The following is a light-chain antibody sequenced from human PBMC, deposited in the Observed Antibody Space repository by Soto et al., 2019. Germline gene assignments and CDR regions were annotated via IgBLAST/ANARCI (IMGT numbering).Light chain of an antibody. CDR1: QSVSSSY. CDR3: QQCGSSSYT. V-gene: IGKV3-20*01. J-gene: IGKJ2*01. CDR2: GAS. Sequence: EIVLTQSPGTLSLSPGERATLSCRASQSVSSSYLAWYQQKPGQAPRLLIYGASGRATGIPDRFSGSGSGTDFTLTISRLEPEDVAVYYCQQCGSSSYTFGQGTKLEIK.